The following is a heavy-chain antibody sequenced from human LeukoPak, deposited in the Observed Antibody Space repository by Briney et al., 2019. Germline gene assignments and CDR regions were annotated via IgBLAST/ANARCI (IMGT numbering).Heavy chain of an antibody. V-gene: IGHV3-7*01. CDR2: IKHDGSEK. Sequence: GGSLRLSCAASGFTFSSYWMSWVRQAPGKGLEWVANIKHDGSEKYYVDSVKGRFTISRDNAKNSLYLQMNSLRAEDTAVYYCARARGLYDSWSGYFFDYWGQGTLVTVSS. D-gene: IGHD3-3*01. CDR1: GFTFSSYW. CDR3: ARARGLYDSWSGYFFDY. J-gene: IGHJ4*02.